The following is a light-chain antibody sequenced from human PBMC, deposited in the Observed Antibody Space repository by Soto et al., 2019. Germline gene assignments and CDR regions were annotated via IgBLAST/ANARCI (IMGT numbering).Light chain of an antibody. CDR2: GAS. CDR1: QSVSSSY. Sequence: EIVLTQSPATLSLSPGERATLSCRASQSVSSSYLAWYQQKPGQAPRLLIYGASSRATGIPDRFSGSGYGTDSTLTISRLEPEDFAVYYCQQYGSSPFGQGTRLEIK. CDR3: QQYGSSP. V-gene: IGKV3-20*01. J-gene: IGKJ5*01.